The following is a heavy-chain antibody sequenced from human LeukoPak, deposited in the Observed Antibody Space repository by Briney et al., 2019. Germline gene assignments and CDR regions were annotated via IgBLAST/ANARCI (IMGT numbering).Heavy chain of an antibody. J-gene: IGHJ3*02. V-gene: IGHV4-4*02. CDR1: GGSISSSNW. CDR3: ARDGSYGALDI. CDR2: IYHSGST. D-gene: IGHD1-26*01. Sequence: SETLSLTCAVSGGSISSSNWWSWIRQSPGKGLEWIGEIYHSGSTHYNVSLKSRVSISMDKSNNHFSLKLTSVTAADTAVYYCARDGSYGALDIWGQGTMVTVSS.